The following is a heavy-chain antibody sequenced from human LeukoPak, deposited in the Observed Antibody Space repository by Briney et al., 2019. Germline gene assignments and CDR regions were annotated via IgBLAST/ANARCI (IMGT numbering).Heavy chain of an antibody. Sequence: GGSLRLSCAASGFTFSRYIMHWVRQAPGKGLEWVTFISNDGRNKYYADSVKGRFTISRDNSKDTLYLQMNSLRAEDTAVYYCARAGPWALDIWGQGTMVTVSS. J-gene: IGHJ3*02. CDR1: GFTFSRYI. V-gene: IGHV3-30*03. CDR2: ISNDGRNK. CDR3: ARAGPWALDI.